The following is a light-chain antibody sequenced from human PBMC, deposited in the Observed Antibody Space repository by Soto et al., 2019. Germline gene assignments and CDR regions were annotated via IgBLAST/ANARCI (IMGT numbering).Light chain of an antibody. CDR2: AAS. CDR3: QQLNSYLT. J-gene: IGKJ4*01. Sequence: DIPLTQSPSFLSASVGDRVTITCRASQGISSYLAWYQQKPGKAPKLLIYAASTLQSGVPSRFSGSGSGTEFTLTISSLQAEDFATYYCQQLNSYLTFGGGTKVEIK. CDR1: QGISSY. V-gene: IGKV1-9*01.